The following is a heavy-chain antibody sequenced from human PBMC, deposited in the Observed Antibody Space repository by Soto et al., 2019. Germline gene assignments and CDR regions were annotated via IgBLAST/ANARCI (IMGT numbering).Heavy chain of an antibody. Sequence: ASVKVSCKVSGYTLTELSMHWVRQAPGKGLEWMGGFDPEDGGTIYAQKFQGRVTMTTDTSTSTAYMELRSLRSDDTAVYYCARTEWLPGTYYYYGMDVWGQGTTVTVSS. CDR1: GYTLTELS. J-gene: IGHJ6*02. CDR3: ARTEWLPGTYYYYGMDV. CDR2: FDPEDGGT. D-gene: IGHD5-12*01. V-gene: IGHV1-24*01.